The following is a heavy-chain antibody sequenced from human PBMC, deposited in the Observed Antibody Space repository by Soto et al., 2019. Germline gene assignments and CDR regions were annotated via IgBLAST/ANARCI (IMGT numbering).Heavy chain of an antibody. J-gene: IGHJ5*02. CDR3: AKDPFMTTRLGWFDP. CDR2: ISGSGGST. Sequence: GGSLRLSCAASGFTFSSYAMSWVRQAPGKGLEWVSAISGSGGSTYYADSVKGRFTISRDNSKNTLYLQMNSLRAEGTAVYYCAKDPFMTTRLGWFDPWGQGTLVTVSS. V-gene: IGHV3-23*01. CDR1: GFTFSSYA.